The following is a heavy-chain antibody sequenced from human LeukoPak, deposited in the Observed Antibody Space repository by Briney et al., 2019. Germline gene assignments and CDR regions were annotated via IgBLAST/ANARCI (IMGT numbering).Heavy chain of an antibody. CDR3: ARAHYDSSGYPLDAFDI. CDR2: IIPMFGTA. V-gene: IGHV1-69*13. CDR1: GGTFSSYA. D-gene: IGHD3-22*01. Sequence: EASVKVSCKASGGTFSSYAISWVRQAPGQGLDWMGGIIPMFGTANYAQKFQRRVTIIADESTSTAYMELSSLRSEDTAVYYCARAHYDSSGYPLDAFDIWGQGTMVTVSS. J-gene: IGHJ3*02.